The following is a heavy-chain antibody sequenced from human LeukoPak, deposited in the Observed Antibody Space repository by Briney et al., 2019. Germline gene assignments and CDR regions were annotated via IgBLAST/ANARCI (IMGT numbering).Heavy chain of an antibody. CDR2: IYYSGST. Sequence: SETLSLTCTVSGGSISSYYWSWIRQPSGKGLEWIGYIYYSGSTNYNPSLKSRVTISVDTSKNQFSLKLSSVTAADTAVYYCAGAGYSYGYPFDYWGQGTLVTVSS. V-gene: IGHV4-59*01. J-gene: IGHJ4*02. CDR3: AGAGYSYGYPFDY. CDR1: GGSISSYY. D-gene: IGHD5-18*01.